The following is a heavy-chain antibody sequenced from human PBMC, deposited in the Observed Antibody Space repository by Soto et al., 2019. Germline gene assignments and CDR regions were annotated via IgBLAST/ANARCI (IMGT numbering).Heavy chain of an antibody. CDR3: AGCIAAAGTAYYYYYYCMDV. Sequence: GGSLRLSCAASGFTVSSNYMSWVRQAPGKGLEWVSVIYSGGSTYYADSVKGRFTISRHNSKNTLYLQMNSLRAECTAVYYCAGCIAAAGTAYYYYYYCMDVWGKGTTVTVSS. V-gene: IGHV3-53*04. D-gene: IGHD6-13*01. CDR1: GFTVSSNY. CDR2: IYSGGST. J-gene: IGHJ6*03.